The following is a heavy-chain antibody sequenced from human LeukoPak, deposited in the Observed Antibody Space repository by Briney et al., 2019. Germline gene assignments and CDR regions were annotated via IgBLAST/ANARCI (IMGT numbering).Heavy chain of an antibody. Sequence: GGSLRLSCAASGFTFSSYGMHWVRQAPGKGLEWVAVISYDGSNKYYADSVKGRFTISRDNSKNTLYLQMNSLRAEDTAVYYCAKEGEGNWFDPWGQGTLVTVSS. J-gene: IGHJ5*02. CDR3: AKEGEGNWFDP. V-gene: IGHV3-30*18. CDR1: GFTFSSYG. CDR2: ISYDGSNK. D-gene: IGHD2-21*01.